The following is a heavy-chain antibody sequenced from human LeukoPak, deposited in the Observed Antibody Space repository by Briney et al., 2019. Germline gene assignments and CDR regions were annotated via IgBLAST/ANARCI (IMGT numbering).Heavy chain of an antibody. CDR1: GASISSTADY. V-gene: IGHV4-39*07. Sequence: SETLSLTCTVSGASISSTADYWAWIRQSPGKGLEWIASIYHSGSSYYNPSLKSRVTISVDTSKRHFSLNRSSVTASDTANYCCARAPGYCRGTSCYFRFDPWGQGTLVTVSS. CDR2: IYHSGSS. CDR3: ARAPGYCRGTSCYFRFDP. D-gene: IGHD2-2*03. J-gene: IGHJ5*02.